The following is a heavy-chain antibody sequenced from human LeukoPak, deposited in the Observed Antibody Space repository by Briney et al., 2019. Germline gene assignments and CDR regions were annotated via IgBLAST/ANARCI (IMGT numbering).Heavy chain of an antibody. CDR1: GGTFSSYA. CDR3: ARVLKYYYDSSGYALGY. J-gene: IGHJ4*02. CDR2: ITPIFGTA. D-gene: IGHD3-22*01. V-gene: IGHV1-69*13. Sequence: ASVKLSCKASGGTFSSYAISWVRQAPGQGLEWMGGITPIFGTANYAQKFQGRVTITADESTSTAYVELSSLRSEDTAVYYCARVLKYYYDSSGYALGYWGQGTLVTVSS.